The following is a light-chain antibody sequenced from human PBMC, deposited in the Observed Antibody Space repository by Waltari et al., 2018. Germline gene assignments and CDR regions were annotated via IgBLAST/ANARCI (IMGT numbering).Light chain of an antibody. CDR1: SSNIGNNF. V-gene: IGLV1-51*01. Sequence: QSILTQPPSVSAAPGQKVTISCSGSSSNIGNNFVSWYQQLPGKAPKLLIYDNNERPSGIPDRFSGSKSGTSATLAITGLQTGDEADYYCGTWDSGLSIDWVFGGGTKLTVL. CDR3: GTWDSGLSIDWV. J-gene: IGLJ3*02. CDR2: DNN.